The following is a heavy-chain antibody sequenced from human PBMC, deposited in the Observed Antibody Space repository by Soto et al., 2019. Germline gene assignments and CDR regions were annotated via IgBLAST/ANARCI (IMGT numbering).Heavy chain of an antibody. CDR2: IIPIFGTA. Sequence: ASVKVSCKASGGTFSSYAISWVRQAPGQGLEWMGGIIPIFGTANYAQKFQGRVTITADESTSTAYMELSSLRSEDTAVYYCARNLVAYYDSSGYGDFDYWGQGTLVTVSS. D-gene: IGHD3-22*01. CDR3: ARNLVAYYDSSGYGDFDY. V-gene: IGHV1-69*13. J-gene: IGHJ4*02. CDR1: GGTFSSYA.